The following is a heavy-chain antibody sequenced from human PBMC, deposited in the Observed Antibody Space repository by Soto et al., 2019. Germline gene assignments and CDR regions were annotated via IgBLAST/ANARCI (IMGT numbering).Heavy chain of an antibody. CDR2: IIPLFGTA. CDR1: GGTFSTYA. V-gene: IGHV1-69*01. J-gene: IGHJ4*02. D-gene: IGHD6-19*01. Sequence: QVQLEQSGAEVKQPGSSVRVSCKTSGGTFSTYAINWVRQAPGQGLEWMGAIIPLFGTADYSQKFQGRVTITADESTSTAYMELSSLRSDDTAVYFCAIPKGTYSSGYYYFDFWGQGTRVTVSS. CDR3: AIPKGTYSSGYYYFDF.